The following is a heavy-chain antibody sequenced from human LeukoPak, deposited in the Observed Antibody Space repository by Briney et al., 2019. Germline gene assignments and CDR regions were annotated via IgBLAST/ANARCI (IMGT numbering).Heavy chain of an antibody. Sequence: GGSLRLSCAASGFTFSSYAMSWVRQAPGKGLEWVSAISGSGGSTYYADSVKGRFTISRDNSKNTLYLQMNSLRAEDTAVYYCARGHQQILRLGELSLYYFDYWGQGTLVTVSS. J-gene: IGHJ4*02. CDR1: GFTFSSYA. V-gene: IGHV3-23*01. CDR3: ARGHQQILRLGELSLYYFDY. D-gene: IGHD3-16*02. CDR2: ISGSGGST.